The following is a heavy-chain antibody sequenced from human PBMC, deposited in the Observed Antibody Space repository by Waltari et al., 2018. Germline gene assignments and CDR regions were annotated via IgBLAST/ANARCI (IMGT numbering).Heavy chain of an antibody. CDR1: GYTFTGYY. J-gene: IGHJ5*02. CDR3: ALEVTDIVVVTGAIDGWFDP. CDR2: FNPNSGGP. Sequence: QVDLVQSGAEGKREGAEVKVSCRTSGYTFTGYYIHWVRQAPGPGIEWMGWFNPNSGGPTYAQKFHGRVTMTRETSISTAYMEVGLLPFAASAMYYCALEVTDIVVVTGAIDGWFDPWGQGTLVTVSS. D-gene: IGHD2-2*01. V-gene: IGHV1-2*02.